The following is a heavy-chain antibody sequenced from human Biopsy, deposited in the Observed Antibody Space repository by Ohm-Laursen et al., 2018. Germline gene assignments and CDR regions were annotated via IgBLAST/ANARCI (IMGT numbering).Heavy chain of an antibody. CDR3: ARGPRGLVAITAAAYYFDF. J-gene: IGHJ4*02. D-gene: IGHD1-20*01. V-gene: IGHV1-46*01. CDR1: GYSFTNYY. CDR2: INPNNDNT. Sequence: SVKVSCKASGYSFTNYYLHWVRQAPGQGLQWMGRINPNNDNTVYAQQFQGRVTMTKDTSTSTVYMDLSSLTFDDSAVYYCARGPRGLVAITAAAYYFDFWGQGNLVTVSS.